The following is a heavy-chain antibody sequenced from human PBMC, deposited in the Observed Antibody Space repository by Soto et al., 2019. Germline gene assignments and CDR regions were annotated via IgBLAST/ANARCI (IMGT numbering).Heavy chain of an antibody. J-gene: IGHJ5*02. Sequence: QVQLVQSGAEVKKPGSLMKVSCKASGGTFNSYDINWVRQAPGQGLEWMGGIIPIVETPKYAQKFQGRVTITADESTNTVYMELSSLRSEDTAMYYCARLSRPNYYDTSGFFKDNWFDPWGQGTLVTVSS. CDR3: ARLSRPNYYDTSGFFKDNWFDP. CDR1: GGTFNSYD. CDR2: IIPIVETP. D-gene: IGHD3-22*01. V-gene: IGHV1-69*01.